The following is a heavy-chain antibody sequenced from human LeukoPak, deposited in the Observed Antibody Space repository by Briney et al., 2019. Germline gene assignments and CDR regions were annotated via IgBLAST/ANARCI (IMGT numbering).Heavy chain of an antibody. D-gene: IGHD3-9*01. Sequence: GGSLRLSCAASGFTFSSYGMHWVRQAPGKGLEWVAVISYDGSNKYYADSVKGRFTISRDNSKNTLYLQMNSLRAEDTAVYYCARENHDILTGYRFDYWGQGTLVTVSS. V-gene: IGHV3-30*03. CDR1: GFTFSSYG. J-gene: IGHJ4*02. CDR2: ISYDGSNK. CDR3: ARENHDILTGYRFDY.